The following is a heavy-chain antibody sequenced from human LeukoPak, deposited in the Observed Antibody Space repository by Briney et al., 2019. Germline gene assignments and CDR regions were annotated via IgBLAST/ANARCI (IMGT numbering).Heavy chain of an antibody. Sequence: PGGSLRLSCAASGFTFSSFGMHWVRQAPGKGLEGVAFIRYDGSNKYYADSVKGRFTISRDKSKNTLYLQMNSLRAEDTAVYYCVVITQAWGQGTLVTVSS. CDR2: IRYDGSNK. V-gene: IGHV3-30*02. CDR1: GFTFSSFG. CDR3: VVITQA. D-gene: IGHD2/OR15-2a*01. J-gene: IGHJ5*02.